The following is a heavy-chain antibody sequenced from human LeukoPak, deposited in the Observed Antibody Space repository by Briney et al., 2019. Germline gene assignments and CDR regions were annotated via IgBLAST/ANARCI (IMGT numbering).Heavy chain of an antibody. CDR2: VSGSGDNT. D-gene: IGHD4-11*01. V-gene: IGHV3-23*01. CDR1: GFTFNNYA. CDR3: ARWGNDYSQFDS. J-gene: IGHJ4*02. Sequence: GGSLRLSCTASGFTFNNYAMTWVRQAPGKGLEWVSVVSGSGDNTNYADSVRGRFTISRDNSKNTLFLQMNSLRTEDTAVYFCARWGNDYSQFDSWGQGTLVTVS.